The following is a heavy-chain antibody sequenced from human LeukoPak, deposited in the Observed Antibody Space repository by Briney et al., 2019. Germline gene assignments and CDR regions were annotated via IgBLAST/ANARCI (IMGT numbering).Heavy chain of an antibody. CDR3: AREVVPAARNDYYYYMDV. Sequence: SETLSLTCTVSGGSISSYYWSWIRQPPGKGLEWTGYIYYSGSTNYNPSLKSRVTISVDTSKNQFSLKLSSVTAADTAVYYCAREVVPAARNDYYYYMDVWGKGTTVTVSS. J-gene: IGHJ6*03. V-gene: IGHV4-59*01. D-gene: IGHD2-2*01. CDR2: IYYSGST. CDR1: GGSISSYY.